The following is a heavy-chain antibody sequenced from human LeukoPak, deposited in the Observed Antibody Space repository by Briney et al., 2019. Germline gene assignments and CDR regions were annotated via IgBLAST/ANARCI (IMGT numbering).Heavy chain of an antibody. D-gene: IGHD3-10*01. J-gene: IGHJ4*02. CDR3: ARVPGGEGTADDY. Sequence: ASVKVSCKASGYTFSSYYMHWVRQAPGQGLEWMGIINPSAGSTIYAQKFQGRFTMTRDTSTSTVYMELSSLRSEDTAVDYCARVPGGEGTADDYWGQGTLVSVSS. V-gene: IGHV1-46*01. CDR1: GYTFSSYY. CDR2: INPSAGST.